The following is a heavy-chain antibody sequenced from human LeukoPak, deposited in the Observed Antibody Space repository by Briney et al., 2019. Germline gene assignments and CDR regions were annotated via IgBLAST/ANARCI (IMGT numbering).Heavy chain of an antibody. Sequence: GGSLRLSCAASGFTFSSYSMNWVRQAPGKGLEWVSSISSSSSYIYYADSVKGRFTISRDNAKNSLYLQMNSLRAEDTAVYYCARVATAKYYYDSSGLYPGYWGQGTLVTASS. V-gene: IGHV3-21*01. D-gene: IGHD3-22*01. CDR1: GFTFSSYS. CDR2: ISSSSSYI. CDR3: ARVATAKYYYDSSGLYPGY. J-gene: IGHJ4*02.